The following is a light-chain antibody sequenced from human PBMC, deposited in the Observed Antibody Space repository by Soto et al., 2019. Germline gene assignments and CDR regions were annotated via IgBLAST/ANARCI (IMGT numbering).Light chain of an antibody. V-gene: IGKV3-20*01. CDR3: QHSWT. CDR2: GAS. Sequence: EIVLTQSPGTLSLSPGERATLSCRASQSVSNNYLAWYQQKPGQAPRLLIYGASSRATGIPDRFSGSGSGTDFTLTISRLEPEDFAVYYCQHSWTFGQGTKVDIK. J-gene: IGKJ1*01. CDR1: QSVSNNY.